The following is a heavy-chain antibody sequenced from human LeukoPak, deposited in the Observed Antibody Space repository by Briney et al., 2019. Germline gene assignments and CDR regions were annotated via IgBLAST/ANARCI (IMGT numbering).Heavy chain of an antibody. D-gene: IGHD6-19*01. CDR2: ISSSSSYT. Sequence: GGSLRLSCAASGFTFSDYYMSWIRQAPGKGLEWVSYISSSSSYTNYADSVKGRFTISRDNAKNSLYLQMSSLRAEDTAVYYCARVGVGSGWYFDYWGQGTLVTVSS. V-gene: IGHV3-11*06. CDR3: ARVGVGSGWYFDY. J-gene: IGHJ4*02. CDR1: GFTFSDYY.